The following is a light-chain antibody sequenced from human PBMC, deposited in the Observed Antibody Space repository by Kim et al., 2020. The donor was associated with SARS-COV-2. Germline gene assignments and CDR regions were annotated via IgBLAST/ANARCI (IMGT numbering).Light chain of an antibody. J-gene: IGKJ2*01. V-gene: IGKV3-15*01. CDR3: QQYDNWPRT. CDR2: GAS. Sequence: SVSAGERAILSCRARQNIYSNLAWYQQQPGQAPRLLIYGASTRATGIPARFSGSGSGTEFTLTMTSLQSEDFAVYYCQQYDNWPRTFGQGTKLEI. CDR1: QNIYSN.